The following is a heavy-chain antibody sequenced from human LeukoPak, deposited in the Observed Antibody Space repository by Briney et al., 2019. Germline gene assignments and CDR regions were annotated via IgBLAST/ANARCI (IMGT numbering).Heavy chain of an antibody. J-gene: IGHJ6*03. V-gene: IGHV3-53*01. CDR1: GFTVSSSY. CDR3: ARGDAHYYYYMYV. Sequence: GGSLRLSCAASGFTVSSSYMSWVRQAPAKGLEWVSVIYSGGSTYYADSVKGRFTISRDNSKNTLYLQMNSLRAEDTAVYYCARGDAHYYYYMYVWGKGTTVTVSS. CDR2: IYSGGST.